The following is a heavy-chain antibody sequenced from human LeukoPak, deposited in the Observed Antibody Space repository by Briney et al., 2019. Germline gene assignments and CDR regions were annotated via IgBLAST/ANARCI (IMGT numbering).Heavy chain of an antibody. J-gene: IGHJ6*03. Sequence: SETLSLTCTVSGGSISSSSYYWGWIRQPAGKGLEWIGRIYTSGSTKYNSSLKSRVTMSVDTSKNQFSLKLSFVTAADTAMYYCARVKDPGGYYYYYYMDVWGKGTTVTVSS. D-gene: IGHD3-16*01. CDR2: IYTSGST. V-gene: IGHV4-61*02. CDR3: ARVKDPGGYYYYYYMDV. CDR1: GGSISSSSYY.